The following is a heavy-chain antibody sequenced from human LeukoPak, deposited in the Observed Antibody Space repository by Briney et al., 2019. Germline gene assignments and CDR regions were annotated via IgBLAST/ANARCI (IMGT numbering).Heavy chain of an antibody. CDR3: ARGTYSSSWYIWFDP. CDR2: INHSGST. J-gene: IGHJ5*02. V-gene: IGHV4-34*01. D-gene: IGHD6-13*01. CDR1: GGSLSGYY. Sequence: SETLSLTCAVYGGSLSGYYWSWIRQPPGKGLEWIGEINHSGSTNYNPSLKSRVTISVDTSKNQFSLKLSSVTAADTAVYYCARGTYSSSWYIWFDPWGQGTLVAVSS.